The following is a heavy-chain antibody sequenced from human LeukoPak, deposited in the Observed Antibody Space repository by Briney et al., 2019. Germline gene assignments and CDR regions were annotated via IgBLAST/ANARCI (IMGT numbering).Heavy chain of an antibody. CDR2: TYYRSKWYT. J-gene: IGHJ4*02. D-gene: IGHD3-22*01. CDR1: GDSVSSNSAA. CDR3: ARGSSRIYYYDSSGYSHAFDY. Sequence: SQTLSLTCAISGDSVSSNSAAWNWVRQSPSRGLEWLGRTYYRSKWYTDYAESVKSQITINPDTSKNQFSLQVNSVTPEDTAVYYCARGSSRIYYYDSSGYSHAFDYWGQGILVTVSS. V-gene: IGHV6-1*01.